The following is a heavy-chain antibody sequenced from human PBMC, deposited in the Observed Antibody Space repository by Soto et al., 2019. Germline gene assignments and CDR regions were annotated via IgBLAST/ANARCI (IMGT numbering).Heavy chain of an antibody. CDR2: ISAYNGNT. Sequence: ASVKVSCKASGYTFTSYGISWVRQAPGQGLEWMGWISAYNGNTNYAQKLQGRVTMTTDTSTSTAYMELRSLRSDDTAVYYCARVHYDFWSGYYYWFDPWGQGTLVTVSS. D-gene: IGHD3-3*01. CDR1: GYTFTSYG. CDR3: ARVHYDFWSGYYYWFDP. V-gene: IGHV1-18*01. J-gene: IGHJ5*02.